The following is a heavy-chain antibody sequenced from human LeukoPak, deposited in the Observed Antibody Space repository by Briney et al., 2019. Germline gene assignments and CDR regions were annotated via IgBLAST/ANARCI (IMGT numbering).Heavy chain of an antibody. CDR1: GYTFTDYY. D-gene: IGHD3-16*01. Sequence: ASVKASCKASGYTFTDYYVHWVRQAPGQGLEWMGWINPNNDGTNYAQNFQGRVTMTRDTSISTAYMELNSLTSDDTAVYYCARAGGGLDYWGQGTLVTVSS. CDR3: ARAGGGLDY. J-gene: IGHJ4*02. CDR2: INPNNDGT. V-gene: IGHV1-2*02.